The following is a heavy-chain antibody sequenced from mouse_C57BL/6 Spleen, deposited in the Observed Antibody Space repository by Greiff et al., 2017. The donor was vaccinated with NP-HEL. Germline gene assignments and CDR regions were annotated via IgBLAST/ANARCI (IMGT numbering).Heavy chain of an antibody. V-gene: IGHV1-72*01. J-gene: IGHJ3*01. CDR1: GYTFTSYW. CDR2: IDPNSGGT. Sequence: VQLQQSGAELVKPGASVKLSCKASGYTFTSYWMHWVKQRPGRGLEWIGRIDPNSGGTKYNEKFKSKATLTVDKPSSTAYMQLSSLTSEDSAVYYCASLGSSYEAWCAYWGQGTLVTVSA. D-gene: IGHD1-1*01. CDR3: ASLGSSYEAWCAY.